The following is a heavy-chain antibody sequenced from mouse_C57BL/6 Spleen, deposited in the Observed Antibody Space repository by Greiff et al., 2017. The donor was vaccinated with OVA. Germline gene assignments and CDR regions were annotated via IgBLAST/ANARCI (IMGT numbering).Heavy chain of an antibody. D-gene: IGHD1-1*01. J-gene: IGHJ4*01. Sequence: EVKLMESGGGLVKPGGSLKLSCAASGFTFSDYGMHWVRQAPERGLEWVAYISSGSSTISYAATVKGRFTISRDNAKNTLFLQMTSLRSEDTAMDYCARQFITTVVDAMDYWGQGTSVTVSS. CDR1: GFTFSDYG. CDR2: ISSGSSTI. CDR3: ARQFITTVVDAMDY. V-gene: IGHV5-17*01.